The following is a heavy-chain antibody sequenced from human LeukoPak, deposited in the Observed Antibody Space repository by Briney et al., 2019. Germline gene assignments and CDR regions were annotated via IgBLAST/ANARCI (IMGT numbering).Heavy chain of an antibody. D-gene: IGHD6-13*01. CDR3: AREGIAAALDY. CDR2: IYYSGST. J-gene: IGHJ4*02. V-gene: IGHV4-30-4*01. CDR1: GGSISSGDYY. Sequence: SETLSLTCTVSGGSISSGDYYWSWICQPPGKGLEWIGYIYYSGSTYYNPSLKSRVTISVDTSKNQFSLKLSSVTAADTAVYYCAREGIAAALDYWGQGTLVTVSS.